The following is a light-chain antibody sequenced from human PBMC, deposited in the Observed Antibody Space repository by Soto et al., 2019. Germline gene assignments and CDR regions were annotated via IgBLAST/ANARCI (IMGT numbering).Light chain of an antibody. J-gene: IGLJ1*01. Sequence: SLPTQRDSAYRSPGQSVTISCNGTSSDVGDYNYVSWYQQHPGQAPKLMIYEVTKRLSGVPDRFSGSKSGNTASLTVSGLQAEDEADYYCSSYAGSNDNYGFGTGTKVTVL. CDR3: SSYAGSNDNYG. CDR1: SSDVGDYNY. V-gene: IGLV2-8*02. CDR2: EVT.